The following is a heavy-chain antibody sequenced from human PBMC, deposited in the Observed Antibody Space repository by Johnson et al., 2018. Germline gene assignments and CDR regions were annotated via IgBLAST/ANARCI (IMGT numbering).Heavy chain of an antibody. CDR2: IKNSGSSI. V-gene: IGHV3-11*04. D-gene: IGHD4-17*01. Sequence: QLVESGGGLVKPXGSLRLSCAASGFSFSDHYMSWIRQAPGKGLEWLSHIKNSGSSIYYADSVKGRFTISRDNVRNSLYLQMNSLRAEDRGVYYWAKAGYGPNSVCRDWGQGTLVTVSS. CDR3: AKAGYGPNSVCRD. CDR1: GFSFSDHY. J-gene: IGHJ4*02.